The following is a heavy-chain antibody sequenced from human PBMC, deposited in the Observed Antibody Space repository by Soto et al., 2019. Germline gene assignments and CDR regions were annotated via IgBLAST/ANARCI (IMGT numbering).Heavy chain of an antibody. V-gene: IGHV3-7*03. D-gene: IGHD6-19*01. CDR2: IKEDGSEK. J-gene: IGHJ6*02. Sequence: GGSLRLSCAGSGFTFRSYWMSWVRQAPGKGLVWVANIKEDGSEKSYVDSVRGRFTISRDNAKNTLYLQMNSLRAEDTAVYYCAKDLEGSSGWRGSYYYYGMDVWGQGTTVTVSS. CDR3: AKDLEGSSGWRGSYYYYGMDV. CDR1: GFTFRSYW.